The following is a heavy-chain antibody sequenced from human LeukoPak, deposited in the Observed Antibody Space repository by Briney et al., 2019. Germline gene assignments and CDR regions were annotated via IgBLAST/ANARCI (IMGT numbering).Heavy chain of an antibody. CDR1: GFTFSSYW. J-gene: IGHJ4*02. CDR2: IKQDGSEK. V-gene: IGHV3-7*01. D-gene: IGHD2-8*01. CDR3: ARARNIVLMVYAMEY. Sequence: PGGSLRLSCAASGFTFSSYWMIWVRQAPGKGLEWVANIKQDGSEKYYVDSVKGRFTISRDNAKNSLYLQMNSLRAEDTAVYYCARARNIVLMVYAMEYWGQGTLVTVSS.